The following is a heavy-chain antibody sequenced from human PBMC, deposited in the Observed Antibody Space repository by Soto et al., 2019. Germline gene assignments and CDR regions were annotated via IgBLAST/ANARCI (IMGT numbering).Heavy chain of an antibody. CDR2: ISWNSGSI. J-gene: IGHJ5*02. CDR3: AKDSIAVAGTSGWFDP. Sequence: EVQLVESGGGLVQPGRSLRLSCAASGFTFDDYAMHWVRQAPGKGLEWVSGISWNSGSIGYADSVKGRFTISRDNAKNSLYLQMNSLRAEDTALYYCAKDSIAVAGTSGWFDPWGQGTLVTVSS. D-gene: IGHD6-19*01. V-gene: IGHV3-9*01. CDR1: GFTFDDYA.